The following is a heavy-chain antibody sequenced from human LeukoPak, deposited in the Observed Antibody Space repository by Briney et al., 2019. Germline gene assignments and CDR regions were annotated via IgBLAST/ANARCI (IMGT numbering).Heavy chain of an antibody. CDR3: ARRTRGSGSSDY. Sequence: GGSLRLSCAASGFTFSSCAMSWVRQAPGKGLEWVSAISGSGGSTYYADSVKGRFTISRDNSKNTLYLQMNSLRAEDTAVYYCARRTRGSGSSDYWGQGTLVTVSS. CDR2: ISGSGGST. J-gene: IGHJ4*02. CDR1: GFTFSSCA. D-gene: IGHD3-10*01. V-gene: IGHV3-23*01.